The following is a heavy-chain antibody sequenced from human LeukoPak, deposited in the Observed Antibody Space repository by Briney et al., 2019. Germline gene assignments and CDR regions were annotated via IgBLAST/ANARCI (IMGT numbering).Heavy chain of an antibody. V-gene: IGHV3-30*02. CDR1: GFTFSSYG. CDR2: IRYDGSNK. CDR3: ARDRVPGAQWLVYYYYGMDV. D-gene: IGHD6-19*01. Sequence: GGSLRLSCAASGFTFSSYGMHWVRQAPGKGLEWVAFIRYDGSNKYYADSVKGRFTISRDNSKNTLYLQMNSLRAEDTAVYYCARDRVPGAQWLVYYYYGMDVWGQGTTVTVSS. J-gene: IGHJ6*02.